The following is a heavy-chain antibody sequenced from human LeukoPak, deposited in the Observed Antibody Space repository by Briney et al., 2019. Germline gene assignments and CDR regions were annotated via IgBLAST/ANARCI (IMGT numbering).Heavy chain of an antibody. Sequence: GGSLRLSCAASGFTFSSYLMHWARQAPGKGLVWVSRISSDGVRTTYADSVKGRFSISRDNAKNTLYLQMNSLKTEDTAVYYCTTELGYCSGGSCYSAAFDIWGQGTMVSVSS. D-gene: IGHD2-15*01. CDR2: ISSDGVRT. J-gene: IGHJ3*02. V-gene: IGHV3-74*01. CDR1: GFTFSSYL. CDR3: TTELGYCSGGSCYSAAFDI.